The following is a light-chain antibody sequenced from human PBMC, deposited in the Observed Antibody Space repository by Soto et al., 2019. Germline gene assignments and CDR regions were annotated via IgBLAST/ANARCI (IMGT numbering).Light chain of an antibody. Sequence: DIQMTQSPSSLSASVGDTITITRRASQTISRNLNWYQQKPGKAPKLLIHAASNLHSGVPSRFSGSGSGTDFTLTISSLQPEDSATYYCQQTYSTPVTFGGGTKVEIK. CDR1: QTISRN. CDR2: AAS. J-gene: IGKJ4*01. CDR3: QQTYSTPVT. V-gene: IGKV1-39*01.